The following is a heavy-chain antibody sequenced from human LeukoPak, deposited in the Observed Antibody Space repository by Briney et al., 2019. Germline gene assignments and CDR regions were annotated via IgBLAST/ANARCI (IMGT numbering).Heavy chain of an antibody. CDR1: GFTFSSYA. V-gene: IGHV3-23*01. Sequence: PGGSLRLSCAASGFTFSSYAMSWVRQAPGKGLEWVSAISGSGGSTYYADSVKGRFTISRDNSKNTLYLQMNSLRAEDTAVYYCAKKATCSSTSCSRVVWFDPWGQGTLVTVSS. J-gene: IGHJ5*02. CDR2: ISGSGGST. CDR3: AKKATCSSTSCSRVVWFDP. D-gene: IGHD2-2*01.